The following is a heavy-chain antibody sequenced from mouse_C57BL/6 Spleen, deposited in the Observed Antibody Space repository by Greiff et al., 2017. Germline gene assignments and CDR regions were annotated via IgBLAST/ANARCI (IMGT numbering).Heavy chain of an antibody. Sequence: VQLQQSGAELAKPGASVKLSCKASVYTFTSYWMHWVKQRPGQGLEWIGYINPSSGYTKYNQKFKDKATLTADKSSSSAYMQLSSLTYEDSAVYCCARGDYGSSYDFDYWGQGTTLTVSS. CDR3: ARGDYGSSYDFDY. V-gene: IGHV1-7*01. D-gene: IGHD1-1*01. CDR1: VYTFTSYW. CDR2: INPSSGYT. J-gene: IGHJ2*01.